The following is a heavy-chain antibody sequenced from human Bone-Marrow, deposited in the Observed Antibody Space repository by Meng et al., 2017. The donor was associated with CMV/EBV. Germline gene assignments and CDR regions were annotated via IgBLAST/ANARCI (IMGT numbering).Heavy chain of an antibody. CDR3: AALGGFLGDY. CDR1: GFTFRDFW. D-gene: IGHD3-3*01. V-gene: IGHV3-7*01. Sequence: GESLKISCAAFGFTFRDFWMNWVRQAPGKGLEWVANIKKDGSEKYYVDSVKGRFTIFRDNAKNSLYLQMNSLRAEDTAVYYCAALGGFLGDYWGQGTLVTVSS. CDR2: IKKDGSEK. J-gene: IGHJ4*02.